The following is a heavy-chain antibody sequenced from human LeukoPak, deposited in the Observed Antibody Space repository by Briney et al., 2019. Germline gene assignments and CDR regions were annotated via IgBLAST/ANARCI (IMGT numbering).Heavy chain of an antibody. CDR3: ARDFAKPNWYFDL. V-gene: IGHV3-30*02. Sequence: PGGSLRLSCAASGFTFSSYGLHWVRQAPGKGLEWVAFIRIDGSNKYYADSVKGRFTISRDNSKNTLYLQMNSPRPEDTAVYYCARDFAKPNWYFDLWGRGTLVTVSS. CDR1: GFTFSSYG. J-gene: IGHJ2*01. CDR2: IRIDGSNK.